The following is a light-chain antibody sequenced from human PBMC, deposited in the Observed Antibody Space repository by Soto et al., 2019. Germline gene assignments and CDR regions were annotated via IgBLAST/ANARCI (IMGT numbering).Light chain of an antibody. J-gene: IGLJ2*01. CDR1: KLGTKY. CDR3: QAWDRSTVV. V-gene: IGLV3-1*01. Sequence: SYELTQPPSVSVSPGQTASITCSGDKLGTKYACWYQQKPGQSPVLVIYQDTKRPSGIPARFAGSNSGNTATLTISGTQAMDEADYYCQAWDRSTVVFGGGTKVTVL. CDR2: QDT.